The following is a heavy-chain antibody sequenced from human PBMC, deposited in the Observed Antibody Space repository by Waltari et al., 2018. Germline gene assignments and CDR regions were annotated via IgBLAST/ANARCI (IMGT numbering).Heavy chain of an antibody. J-gene: IGHJ5*02. CDR2: MYGGGKT. Sequence: QVQLQESGPGLVKPSETLSLTCSVSGGSIGKYIWSWVRQPAGKGLEWIGRMYGGGKTEYNPSFTSRLTMSVDTSKNQVSLRLTSVTAADTALYYCARDWTGEASYEDWFDPWGRGILVTVSS. CDR1: GGSIGKYI. D-gene: IGHD3-16*01. V-gene: IGHV4-4*07. CDR3: ARDWTGEASYEDWFDP.